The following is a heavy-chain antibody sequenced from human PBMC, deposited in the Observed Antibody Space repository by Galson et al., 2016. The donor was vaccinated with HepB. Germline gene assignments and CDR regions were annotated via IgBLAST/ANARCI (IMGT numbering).Heavy chain of an antibody. V-gene: IGHV3-7*01. D-gene: IGHD3-10*01. Sequence: SLRLSCAASGFTFSVYWMTWVRQAPGKGLEWVANIKPDGSETYCVDSVKGRFTFSRDNAKNSLFLQMSSLGVDDTAVYHCARVSHLAGSGTYDYWGQGSLVTVS. CDR3: ARVSHLAGSGTYDY. CDR1: GFTFSVYW. CDR2: IKPDGSET. J-gene: IGHJ4*02.